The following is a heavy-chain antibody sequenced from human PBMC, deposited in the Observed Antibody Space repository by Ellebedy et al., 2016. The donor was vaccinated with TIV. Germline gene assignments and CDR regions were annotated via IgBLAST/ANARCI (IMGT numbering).Heavy chain of an antibody. J-gene: IGHJ4*02. V-gene: IGHV1-46*02. CDR2: VNPSNDGI. Sequence: AASVKVSCKASGYTFNSYYIYWVRQAPGQGLEWVGVVNPSNDGIGYAQKFQGRVTMTRDTSASTVYMELSSLRSEDTAVYYCAREGGVYYFDYWGQGTLVTVSS. D-gene: IGHD2-8*02. CDR1: GYTFNSYY. CDR3: AREGGVYYFDY.